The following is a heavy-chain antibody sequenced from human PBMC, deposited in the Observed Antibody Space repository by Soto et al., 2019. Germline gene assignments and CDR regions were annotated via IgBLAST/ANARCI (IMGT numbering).Heavy chain of an antibody. D-gene: IGHD3-10*01. CDR3: ARSSSTSTSYYNPLDY. V-gene: IGHV4-4*02. J-gene: IGHJ4*02. Sequence: PSETLSLTCAVSGGFISTNNWWNWVRQPPGKGLEWIGEIFHSGSTNYNPSLKSRVTISVDKSKNQFSLRLSSVTAADTAVYYCARSSSTSTSYYNPLDYWGQGTLVTVSS. CDR1: GGFISTNNW. CDR2: IFHSGST.